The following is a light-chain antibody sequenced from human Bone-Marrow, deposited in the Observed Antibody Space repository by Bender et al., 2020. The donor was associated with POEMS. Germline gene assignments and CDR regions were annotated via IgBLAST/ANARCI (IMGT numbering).Light chain of an antibody. CDR3: QSYDSNLSGVL. Sequence: QSVLTQPPSVSGAPGQRVTISCTGSSTNIGAGFDVQWYQHLPGTAPQLLISANNNRPSGVPDRFSGSKSGTSASLAIAGLQAEDEADYYCQSYDSNLSGVLFGGGTKLTVL. CDR2: ANN. V-gene: IGLV1-40*01. CDR1: STNIGAGFD. J-gene: IGLJ3*02.